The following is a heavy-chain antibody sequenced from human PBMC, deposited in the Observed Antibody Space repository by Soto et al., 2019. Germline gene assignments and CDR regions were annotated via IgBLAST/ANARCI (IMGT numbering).Heavy chain of an antibody. V-gene: IGHV4-4*07. Sequence: QVQLQESGPGLVKASETLSLSCTVSGHSISADYWSWIRQPAGKRLEWIGRVDASGNTNYHPSLKSRVTMSVDTSKNQFFLKVRAVTAADTAMYFCARDVGGSVVPHWFDPWGQGALVTVSS. CDR1: GHSISADY. D-gene: IGHD3-22*01. J-gene: IGHJ5*02. CDR2: VDASGNT. CDR3: ARDVGGSVVPHWFDP.